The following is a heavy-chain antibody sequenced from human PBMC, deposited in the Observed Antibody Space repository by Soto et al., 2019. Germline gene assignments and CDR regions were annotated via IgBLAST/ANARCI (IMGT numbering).Heavy chain of an antibody. CDR1: GCTFSSYA. J-gene: IGHJ6*02. CDR2: ISYDGSNK. CDR3: ARDWGKAYYYYGMDV. Sequence: GGSLRLSCAASGCTFSSYAMHWVRQAPGKGLEWVAVISYDGSNKYYADSVKGRFTISRDNSKNTLYLQMNSLRAEDTAVYYCARDWGKAYYYYGMDVWGQGTTVTVSS. D-gene: IGHD3-16*01. V-gene: IGHV3-30-3*01.